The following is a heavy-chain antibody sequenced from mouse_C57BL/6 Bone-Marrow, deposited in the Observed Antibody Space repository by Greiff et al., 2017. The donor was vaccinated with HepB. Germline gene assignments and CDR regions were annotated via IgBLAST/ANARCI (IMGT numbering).Heavy chain of an antibody. CDR1: GFSFNTYA. Sequence: EVMLVESGGGLVQPKGSLKLSCAASGFSFNTYAMNWVRQAPGKGLEWVARIRSKSNNYATYYADSVKDRFTISRDDSESMLYLQMNNLKTEDTAMYYCVRQEYYGSYWYFDVWGTGTTVTVSS. J-gene: IGHJ1*03. CDR3: VRQEYYGSYWYFDV. D-gene: IGHD1-1*01. V-gene: IGHV10-1*01. CDR2: IRSKSNNYAT.